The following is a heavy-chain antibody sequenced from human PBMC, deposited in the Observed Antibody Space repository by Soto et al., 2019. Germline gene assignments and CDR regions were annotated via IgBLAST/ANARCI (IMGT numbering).Heavy chain of an antibody. CDR2: FDPEDGET. CDR3: ATDPSGKGAFDI. Sequence: ASVKVSCKVSGYTLTELSMHWVRQAPGKGLEWMGGFDPEDGETIYAQKFQGRVTMTEETSTDTAYMELSSLRSEDTAVYYCATDPSGKGAFDIWGQGTMVTVSS. CDR1: GYTLTELS. D-gene: IGHD1-26*01. V-gene: IGHV1-24*01. J-gene: IGHJ3*02.